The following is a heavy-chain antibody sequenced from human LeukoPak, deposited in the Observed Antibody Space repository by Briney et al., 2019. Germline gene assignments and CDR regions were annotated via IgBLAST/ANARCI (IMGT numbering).Heavy chain of an antibody. V-gene: IGHV3-21*04. CDR3: AAHSGSYYVRYYFDY. D-gene: IGHD1-26*01. Sequence: TTGGSLRLSCAASRFTFSSYSMNWVRQAPGKGLEWVSSISSSSSYIYYADSVKGRFTISRDNSKNTLYLQMNSLRAEDTAVYYCAAHSGSYYVRYYFDYWGQGTLVTVSS. CDR2: ISSSSSYI. CDR1: RFTFSSYS. J-gene: IGHJ4*02.